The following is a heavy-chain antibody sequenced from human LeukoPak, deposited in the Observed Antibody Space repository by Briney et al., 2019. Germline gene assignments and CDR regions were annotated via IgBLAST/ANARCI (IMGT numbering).Heavy chain of an antibody. CDR1: GFTFSSYG. CDR2: IKEDGSRE. Sequence: GGSLRLSCAASGFTFSSYGMHWVRRAPGKGLEWVANIKEDGSREYYVDSVKGRFTISRDNAKNSLYLQMNSLRVEDTAVYFCARDENGHNYKDGMDVWGQGATVTVSS. D-gene: IGHD3-10*01. CDR3: ARDENGHNYKDGMDV. J-gene: IGHJ6*02. V-gene: IGHV3-7*01.